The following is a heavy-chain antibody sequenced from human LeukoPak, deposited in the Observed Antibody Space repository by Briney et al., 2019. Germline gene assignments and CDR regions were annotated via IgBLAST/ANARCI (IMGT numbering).Heavy chain of an antibody. D-gene: IGHD1-14*01. CDR2: IYYSGST. CDR3: ARHVSLNHWFPD. CDR1: GGSISSYY. V-gene: IGHV4-59*08. J-gene: IGHJ5*02. Sequence: PSETLSLTCTVSGGSISSYYWSWIRQPPGKGLEWIGYIYYSGSTNYNPPLKSRVTISVDTSKNQFSLKLSSVTAADTAVYYCARHVSLNHWFPDWGQGTLVTVSS.